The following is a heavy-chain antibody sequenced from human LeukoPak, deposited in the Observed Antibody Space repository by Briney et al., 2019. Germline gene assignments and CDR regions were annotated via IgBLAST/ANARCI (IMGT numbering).Heavy chain of an antibody. CDR2: MNPNSGNT. CDR1: GYTFTSYD. D-gene: IGHD3-22*01. CDR3: ARGLMIAVDRGH. V-gene: IGHV1-8*01. J-gene: IGHJ4*02. Sequence: ASVKVSCKASGYTFTSYDINRVRQATGQGLEWMGWMNPNSGNTGYAQKFQGRVTITRNTSISTAYMELSSLRSEDTAVYYCARGLMIAVDRGHWSQGTLVTVSS.